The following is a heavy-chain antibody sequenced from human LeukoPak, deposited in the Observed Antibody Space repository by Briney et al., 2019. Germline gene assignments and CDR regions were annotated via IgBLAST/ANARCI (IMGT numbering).Heavy chain of an antibody. CDR2: INPNSGGT. V-gene: IGHV1-2*02. D-gene: IGHD3-10*01. Sequence: EASVKVSCKASGYTFTGYYMHWVRQAPGQGLEWMGWINPNSGGTNYAQKFQGRVTMTRDTSISTAYMELSRLRSDDTAVYYCARPITMVRGVISWFDPWGQGTLVTVSS. CDR1: GYTFTGYY. CDR3: ARPITMVRGVISWFDP. J-gene: IGHJ5*02.